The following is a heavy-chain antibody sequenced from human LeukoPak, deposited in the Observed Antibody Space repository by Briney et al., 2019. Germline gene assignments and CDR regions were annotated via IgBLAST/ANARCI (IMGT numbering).Heavy chain of an antibody. Sequence: ASAKVSCKASGYTFTGYYMHWVRQAPGQGLEWMGWINPNSGGTNYAQKFQGRVTMTRDTSISTAYMELSRLRSDDTAVYYCARADRGIAAAGTRYFDYWGQGTLVTVSS. CDR1: GYTFTGYY. V-gene: IGHV1-2*02. CDR2: INPNSGGT. CDR3: ARADRGIAAAGTRYFDY. J-gene: IGHJ4*02. D-gene: IGHD6-13*01.